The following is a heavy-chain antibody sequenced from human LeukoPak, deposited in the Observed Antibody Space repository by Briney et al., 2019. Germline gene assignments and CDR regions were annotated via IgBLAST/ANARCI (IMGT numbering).Heavy chain of an antibody. V-gene: IGHV3-21*01. CDR2: ISSSSSYI. J-gene: IGHJ3*02. CDR1: GFTFSSYS. Sequence: GGSLRLSCAASGFTFSSYSMNWVRQAPGKGLEWVSSISSSSSYIYYADSVKGRFTISRDNAKNSLYLQMNSLRAEDTAVYYCARLGRITMIVVAPSDAFDIWGQGTMVTVSS. CDR3: ARLGRITMIVVAPSDAFDI. D-gene: IGHD3-22*01.